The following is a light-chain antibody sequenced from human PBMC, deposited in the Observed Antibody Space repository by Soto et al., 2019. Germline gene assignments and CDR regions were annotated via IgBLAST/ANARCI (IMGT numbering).Light chain of an antibody. Sequence: QSALTQPASVSGSPGQSITIYCIGTGSDIGGYNYVSWYQQHPGKAPTLMIYDVWARPLGVSHRFSGSKSGNTASLTISGPQGDEEADYSCSSYTADMPYVFGTGTKVTVL. CDR3: SSYTADMPYV. CDR2: DVW. V-gene: IGLV2-14*03. CDR1: GSDIGGYNY. J-gene: IGLJ1*01.